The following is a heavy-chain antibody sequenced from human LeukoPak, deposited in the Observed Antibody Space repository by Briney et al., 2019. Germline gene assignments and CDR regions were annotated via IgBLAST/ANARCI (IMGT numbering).Heavy chain of an antibody. Sequence: PSETLSLTCDVSGYFVSSAYYWGWIRQSPGKGLEWIGNIYSTGSTYYNPSLQSRATISVDASKNQFSLRLSSLTSADRAVYYCASRTTVTNALSFDFWGQGILVTVSS. V-gene: IGHV4-38-2*01. D-gene: IGHD4-11*01. J-gene: IGHJ4*02. CDR2: IYSTGST. CDR1: GYFVSSAYY. CDR3: ASRTTVTNALSFDF.